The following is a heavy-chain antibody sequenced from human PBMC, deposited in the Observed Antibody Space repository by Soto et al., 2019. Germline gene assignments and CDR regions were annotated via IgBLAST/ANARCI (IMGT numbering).Heavy chain of an antibody. CDR1: GGSISSGGYY. CDR3: AREMHYDFWSGSRRINWFDP. D-gene: IGHD3-3*01. CDR2: IYYSGST. J-gene: IGHJ5*02. Sequence: SETLSLTCTVSGGSISSGGYYWSWIRQHPGKGLEWIGYIYYSGSTYYNPSLKSRVTISVDTSKNQFSLKLSSVTAADTAVYYCAREMHYDFWSGSRRINWFDPWGQGTLVTVSS. V-gene: IGHV4-31*03.